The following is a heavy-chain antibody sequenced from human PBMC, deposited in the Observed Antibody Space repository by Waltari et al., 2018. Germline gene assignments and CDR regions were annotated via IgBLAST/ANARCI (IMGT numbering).Heavy chain of an antibody. V-gene: IGHV1-69*12. CDR1: GGTFSNYP. D-gene: IGHD2-8*01. CDR2: IIPVFGPA. CDR3: AREGYTYGFDY. J-gene: IGHJ4*02. Sequence: QVQLVQSGAEVKKPGSSVKVSCKASGGTFSNYPINWVRQAPGQGLEWMGGIIPVFGPAKYTQRFQGRITIAAEDSTGTGYMELSGLRSDDTAVYYCAREGYTYGFDYWGQGTLVTVSS.